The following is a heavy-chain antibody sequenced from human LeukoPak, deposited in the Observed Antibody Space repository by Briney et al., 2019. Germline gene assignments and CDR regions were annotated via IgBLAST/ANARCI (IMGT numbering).Heavy chain of an antibody. CDR2: IIPIFGIA. V-gene: IGHV1-69*04. Sequence: SVKVSCKASGGTFSSYAISWVRQAPGLGLEWMGRIIPIFGIANYAQKFQGRVTITADKSTSTAYMELSSLRSEDTAVYYCARDRSSGGPYYYYGMDVWGQGTTVTVSS. D-gene: IGHD6-19*01. CDR3: ARDRSSGGPYYYYGMDV. CDR1: GGTFSSYA. J-gene: IGHJ6*02.